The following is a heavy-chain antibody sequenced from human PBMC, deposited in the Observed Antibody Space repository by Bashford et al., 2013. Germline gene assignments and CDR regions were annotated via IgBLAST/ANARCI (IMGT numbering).Heavy chain of an antibody. CDR2: INPNSGGT. D-gene: IGHD3-10*01. Sequence: WVRQAPGQGLEWMGWINPNSGGTNYAQKFQGWVTMTRDTSISTAYMELSRLRSDDTAVYYCARDVGSVRFGEFVHYFDYWGQGTLVTVSS. CDR3: ARDVGSVRFGEFVHYFDY. V-gene: IGHV1-2*04. J-gene: IGHJ4*02.